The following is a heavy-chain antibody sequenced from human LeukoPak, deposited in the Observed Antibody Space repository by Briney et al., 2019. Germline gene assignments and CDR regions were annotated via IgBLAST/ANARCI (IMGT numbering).Heavy chain of an antibody. J-gene: IGHJ6*03. Sequence: PGGSLRLSCAASGFTFSSYSMSWVRQAPGKGLEWVANIKQDGSEKYYVDSEKGRFTISRDNAKNSLYLQMNSLRAEDTAVYYCERSRLNCYYYYMDVWGKGTTVTVS. CDR3: ERSRLNCYYYYMDV. CDR2: IKQDGSEK. CDR1: GFTFSSYS. D-gene: IGHD1-20*01. V-gene: IGHV3-7*01.